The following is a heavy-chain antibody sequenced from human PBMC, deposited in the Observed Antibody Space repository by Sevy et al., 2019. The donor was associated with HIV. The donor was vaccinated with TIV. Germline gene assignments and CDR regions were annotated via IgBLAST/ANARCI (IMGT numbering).Heavy chain of an antibody. V-gene: IGHV3-7*03. J-gene: IGHJ6*02. Sequence: GGSLRLSCAASGFTFSSYWMSWVRQAPGKGPEWVAHIKKDGSEKYHVDSVKGRFTISRDNAKNSLYLQMNSLRAEDTAVYYCVRDCSSCTCLWGMDVWGQGTTVTVSS. D-gene: IGHD2-15*01. CDR1: GFTFSSYW. CDR3: VRDCSSCTCLWGMDV. CDR2: IKKDGSEK.